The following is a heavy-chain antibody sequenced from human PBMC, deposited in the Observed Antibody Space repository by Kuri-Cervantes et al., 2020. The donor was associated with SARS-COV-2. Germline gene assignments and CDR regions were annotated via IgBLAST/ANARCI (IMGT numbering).Heavy chain of an antibody. CDR1: GESFSGYY. V-gene: IGHV4-34*01. D-gene: IGHD6-13*01. J-gene: IGHJ4*02. Sequence: SETLSLTCTFYGESFSGYYWIWIRQPPGKGLEWIGEINHRGSINYNPSLKSRATMSVDTSNNQFSLKLSSVTAADTAVYYCARLRQLGFDYWGQGTLVTVSS. CDR2: INHRGSI. CDR3: ARLRQLGFDY.